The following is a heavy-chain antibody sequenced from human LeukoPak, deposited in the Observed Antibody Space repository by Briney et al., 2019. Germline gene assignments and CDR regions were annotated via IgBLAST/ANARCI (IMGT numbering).Heavy chain of an antibody. CDR2: IYTSGNN. D-gene: IGHD6-6*01. Sequence: SETLSLTCTVSGGSISSYYWSWVRQPAGKRLEWIGRIYTSGNNNYNPSLKSRVTMSVDTSKNQFSLKLSSVTAADTAMYYCARDNEVAARSFDYWGQGTLVTVSS. J-gene: IGHJ4*02. V-gene: IGHV4-4*07. CDR3: ARDNEVAARSFDY. CDR1: GGSISSYY.